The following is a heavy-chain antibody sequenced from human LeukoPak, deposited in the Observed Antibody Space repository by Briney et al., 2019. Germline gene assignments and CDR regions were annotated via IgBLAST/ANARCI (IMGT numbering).Heavy chain of an antibody. D-gene: IGHD5-12*01. Sequence: ASVKVSCKASGYTFTSYYIHWVRQAPGQGLEWMGLIYPGGGSTSYAQKFQGRVTMTRDMSTSTVYMELSSLRSEDTAVYYCARGSRAIVATKFARGRYMDVWGKGTTVTVSS. CDR2: IYPGGGST. CDR3: ARGSRAIVATKFARGRYMDV. J-gene: IGHJ6*03. V-gene: IGHV1-46*01. CDR1: GYTFTSYY.